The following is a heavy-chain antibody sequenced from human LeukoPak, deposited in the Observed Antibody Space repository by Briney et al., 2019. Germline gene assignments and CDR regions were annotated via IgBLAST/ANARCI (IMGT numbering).Heavy chain of an antibody. CDR3: AKDLRLRFLEWHPNGDWFDP. Sequence: PGRSLRLSCAASGFTFSLYAMHWVRQAPGEGLEWVATISSDGNNKYYADSVKGRFTISRDNSKNTLYLQMNSLRAEDTAVYYCAKDLRLRFLEWHPNGDWFDPWGQGTLVTVSS. J-gene: IGHJ5*02. CDR2: ISSDGNNK. D-gene: IGHD3-3*01. CDR1: GFTFSLYA. V-gene: IGHV3-30*18.